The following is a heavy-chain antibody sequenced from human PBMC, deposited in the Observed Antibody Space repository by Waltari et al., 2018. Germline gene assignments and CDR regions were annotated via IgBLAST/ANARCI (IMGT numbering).Heavy chain of an antibody. J-gene: IGHJ4*02. V-gene: IGHV1-3*01. D-gene: IGHD3-9*01. CDR2: INAGNVNT. CDR3: ARSGYYDILTGYFHYFDY. Sequence: QVQLVQSGAEVKKPGASVKVSCKASGYTFTSYAMHWVRQAPGQRLEWMGWINAGNVNTKYSQKFQGRVTITRDTAASTAYMELSSLRSEDTAVYYCARSGYYDILTGYFHYFDYWGQGTLVTVSS. CDR1: GYTFTSYA.